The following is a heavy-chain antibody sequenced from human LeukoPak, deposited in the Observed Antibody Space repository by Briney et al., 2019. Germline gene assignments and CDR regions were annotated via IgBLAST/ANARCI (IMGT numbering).Heavy chain of an antibody. CDR3: ARAGCGGDCYSVIFSYFDY. CDR2: INHSGST. Sequence: SETLSLTCAVYGGSFGGYYWSWIRQPPGKGLEWIGEINHSGSTNYNPSLKSRVTISVDTSKNQFSLKLSSVTAADTAVYYCARAGCGGDCYSVIFSYFDYWGQGTLVTVSS. V-gene: IGHV4-34*01. D-gene: IGHD2-21*02. J-gene: IGHJ4*02. CDR1: GGSFGGYY.